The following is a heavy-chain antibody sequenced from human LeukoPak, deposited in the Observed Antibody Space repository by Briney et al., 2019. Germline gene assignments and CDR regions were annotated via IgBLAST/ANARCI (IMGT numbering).Heavy chain of an antibody. J-gene: IGHJ5*02. Sequence: PSETLSLTCTVSGGSTTSGNYYWSWIRQPPGKGLEWIGYIFYTGSTNYSPSLKSRVFISVDTFKNQFSLKLSSVTAADTAVYFCARKYPDHWFDPWGQGTLVTVSS. D-gene: IGHD6-6*01. CDR2: IFYTGST. CDR1: GGSTTSGNYY. CDR3: ARKYPDHWFDP. V-gene: IGHV4-30-4*01.